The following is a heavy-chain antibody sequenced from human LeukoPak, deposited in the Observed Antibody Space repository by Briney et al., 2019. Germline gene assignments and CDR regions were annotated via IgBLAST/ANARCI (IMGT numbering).Heavy chain of an antibody. D-gene: IGHD2-15*01. V-gene: IGHV3-23*01. CDR2: ISGSGGST. J-gene: IGHJ4*02. Sequence: GGSLRLSCAASGFTFSSYAMSWVRQAPGKGLGGVSAISGSGGSTYSADSVKGRFTISRDNSKNTLYLQMNSLRAEDTAVYYCAKEEGAHHGGSDYWGQGTLVTVSS. CDR3: AKEEGAHHGGSDY. CDR1: GFTFSSYA.